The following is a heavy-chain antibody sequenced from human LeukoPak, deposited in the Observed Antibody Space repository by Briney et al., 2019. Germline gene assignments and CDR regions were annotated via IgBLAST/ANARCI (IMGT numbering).Heavy chain of an antibody. V-gene: IGHV3-23*01. D-gene: IGHD2-15*01. CDR2: ISNNGGYT. Sequence: GGSLRLSCAASGFTFSSYAMSWVRQAPGKGLEWVSAISNNGGYTYYADSVQGRFTISRDNSKSTLCLQMNSLRAEDTAVYYCAKQVGYCSDGSCYFPYWGQGTLVTVSS. CDR3: AKQVGYCSDGSCYFPY. J-gene: IGHJ4*02. CDR1: GFTFSSYA.